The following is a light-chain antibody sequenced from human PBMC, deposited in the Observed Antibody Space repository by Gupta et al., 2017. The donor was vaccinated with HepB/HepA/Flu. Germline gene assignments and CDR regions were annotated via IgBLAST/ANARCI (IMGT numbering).Light chain of an antibody. CDR3: MQALQSPRT. CDR2: LAS. V-gene: IGKV2-28*01. Sequence: DIVMTQSPLSLPVTPGEPASISCRSSQSLLFRNGYHYLDWYLQKPGQSPQLLIYLASNRAPGVPDRFSASGSGTDFTLKISRVEAEDVGVYYCMQALQSPRTFGQGTKVEIK. J-gene: IGKJ1*01. CDR1: QSLLFRNGYHY.